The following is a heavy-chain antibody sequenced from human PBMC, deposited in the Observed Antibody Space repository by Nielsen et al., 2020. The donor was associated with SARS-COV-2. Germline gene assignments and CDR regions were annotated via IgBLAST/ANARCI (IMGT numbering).Heavy chain of an antibody. J-gene: IGHJ6*02. Sequence: WVRQAPGQGLEWMGGIIPMFGTANYAQKFQGRVTITADESTSTAYMEVSSLRSEDTAVYYCARAPYCGGDCYSVSDVWGQGTTVTVSS. V-gene: IGHV1-69*01. CDR3: ARAPYCGGDCYSVSDV. D-gene: IGHD2-21*02. CDR2: IIPMFGTA.